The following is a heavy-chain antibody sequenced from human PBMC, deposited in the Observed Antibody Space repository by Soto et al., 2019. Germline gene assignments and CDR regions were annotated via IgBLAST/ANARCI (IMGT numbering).Heavy chain of an antibody. CDR1: GFSFSSYA. D-gene: IGHD6-19*01. CDR2: ISHDGINK. V-gene: IGHV3-30-3*01. J-gene: IGHJ5*02. Sequence: QVRLVESGGGVVQPGRSLRLSCTASGFSFSSYAMYWFRQPPGKGLEWVAVISHDGINKHYADSVKGRVTVSRDNSNHSRDLQLNSLRGEDTAMYYCAREMYSSDYFVKWFEPWGQGTLVTVSS. CDR3: AREMYSSDYFVKWFEP.